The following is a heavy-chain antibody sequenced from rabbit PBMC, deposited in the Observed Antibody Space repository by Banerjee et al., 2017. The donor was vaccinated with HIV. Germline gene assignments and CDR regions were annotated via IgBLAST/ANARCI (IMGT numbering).Heavy chain of an antibody. D-gene: IGHD4-2*01. J-gene: IGHJ6*01. V-gene: IGHV1S40*01. CDR2: IYTGSGST. CDR1: GFTISSGYY. Sequence: QSLEESGGDLVKPGASLTLTCTASGFTISSGYYMCWVRQAPGKGLEWIGCIYTGSGSTWYASWAKGRFTISKTSSTTVTLQMTSLTVADTATYFCARDQYSYIGSTSHNLWGQGTLVTVS. CDR3: ARDQYSYIGSTSHNL.